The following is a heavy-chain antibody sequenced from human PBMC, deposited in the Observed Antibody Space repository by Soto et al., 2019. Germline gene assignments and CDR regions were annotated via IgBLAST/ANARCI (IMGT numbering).Heavy chain of an antibody. D-gene: IGHD5-18*01. CDR1: VFTFSYYD. CDR3: ATSVGTDMGTLSY. J-gene: IGHJ4*02. Sequence: PGGSLRLSCTASVFTFSYYDMHWVRQATGKCLGWVSLICTPGVTYXADSVKCRXXISRENAKSSVXLQMNXLRSDGKGVXYCATSVGTDMGTLSYWGQGTRVTVSS. V-gene: IGHV3-13*01. CDR2: ICTPGVT.